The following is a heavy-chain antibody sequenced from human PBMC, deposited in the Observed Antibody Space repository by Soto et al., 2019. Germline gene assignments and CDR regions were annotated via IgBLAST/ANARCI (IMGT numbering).Heavy chain of an antibody. CDR2: IYYSGST. Sequence: PSETLSLTCTVSGGSISSGGYYWSWIRQHPGKGLEWIGYIYYSGSTYYNPSLKSRVTISVDTSKNQFSLKLSSVTAADTAVYYCARGGSGMDNDFWSGYATTKWFDPWGQGTLVTVSS. V-gene: IGHV4-31*03. CDR1: GGSISSGGYY. D-gene: IGHD3-3*01. J-gene: IGHJ5*02. CDR3: ARGGSGMDNDFWSGYATTKWFDP.